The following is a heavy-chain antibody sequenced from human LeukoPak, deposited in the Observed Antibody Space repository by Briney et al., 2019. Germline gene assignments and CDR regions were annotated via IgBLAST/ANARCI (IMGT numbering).Heavy chain of an antibody. V-gene: IGHV3-48*03. J-gene: IGHJ6*03. CDR3: ARSSGYYSSLFYMHV. CDR2: ISSSGSTI. Sequence: SGGSLRLSCAASGFTFSSYEMNWVRQAPGKGLEWVSYISSSGSTIYYADSVKGRFTISRDNAKNSLYLQMNSLRSEDTAVYYCARSSGYYSSLFYMHVWGKGTTVTVSS. D-gene: IGHD3-22*01. CDR1: GFTFSSYE.